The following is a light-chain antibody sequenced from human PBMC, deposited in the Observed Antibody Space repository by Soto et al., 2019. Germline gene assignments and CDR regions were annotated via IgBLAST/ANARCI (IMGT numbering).Light chain of an antibody. CDR3: QQYISYPYT. V-gene: IGKV1-5*03. Sequence: DIQMTQSPSTLSASVGDRVTITCRASQSIDTWLAWYQQKPGKAPEFLIYKASSLESGVPSRFSGSGSGTEFTLTISSLQPDDFATYYCQQYISYPYTFGQGTKLDIK. J-gene: IGKJ2*01. CDR2: KAS. CDR1: QSIDTW.